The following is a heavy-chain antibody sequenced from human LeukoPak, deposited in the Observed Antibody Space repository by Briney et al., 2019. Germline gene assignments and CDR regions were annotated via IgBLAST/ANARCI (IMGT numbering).Heavy chain of an antibody. V-gene: IGHV3-48*03. CDR1: GFTFSSYE. CDR2: ISSSGSTI. Sequence: GGSLRLSCAASGFTFSSYEMNWVRQAPGKGLEWVSYISSSGSTIYYADSVKGRFTISRDISKNAVFLQMNSLRAEDTAVYYCARDSYGDANFDTWGQGTLVTVSS. D-gene: IGHD4-17*01. J-gene: IGHJ4*02. CDR3: ARDSYGDANFDT.